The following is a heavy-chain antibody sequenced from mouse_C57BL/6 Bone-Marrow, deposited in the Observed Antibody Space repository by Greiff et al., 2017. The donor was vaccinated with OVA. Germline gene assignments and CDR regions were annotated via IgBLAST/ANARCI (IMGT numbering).Heavy chain of an antibody. CDR1: GFTFSSYA. J-gene: IGHJ4*01. CDR3: TRDGYYAMDY. D-gene: IGHD2-3*01. Sequence: VMLVESGEGLVKPGGSLTLSCAASGFTFSSYAMSWVRQTPEKRLECVAYISSGGDYIYYADTVKGRFTISRDNARNTLYLQMSSLKSEDTAMYYCTRDGYYAMDYWGQGTSVTVSS. CDR2: ISSGGDYI. V-gene: IGHV5-9-1*02.